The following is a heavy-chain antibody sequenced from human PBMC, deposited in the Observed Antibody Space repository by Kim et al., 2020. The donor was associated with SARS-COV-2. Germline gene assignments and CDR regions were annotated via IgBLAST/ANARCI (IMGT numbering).Heavy chain of an antibody. Sequence: SGPTLVNPTQTLTLTCTFSGISLSVNGVGVGWIRQPPGKALEWLALIYWNDDKHYSPSLKNRLTVTKDTSKNQVVLTMTNVDPADTGTYYCAHRRNDYESSGQFDYWGQGTLVTVSS. J-gene: IGHJ4*02. CDR2: IYWNDDK. V-gene: IGHV2-5*01. CDR1: GISLSVNGVG. D-gene: IGHD3-22*01. CDR3: AHRRNDYESSGQFDY.